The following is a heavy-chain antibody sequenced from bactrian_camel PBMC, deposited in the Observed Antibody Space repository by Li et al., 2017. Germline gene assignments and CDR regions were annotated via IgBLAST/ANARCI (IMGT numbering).Heavy chain of an antibody. Sequence: VQLVESGGGSGQAGGSLTLSCTASGLSFDDTDMAWYRQAPANECELVSGISKDGRTHYADSVKGRFTISQDNAKNTVYLQMNSLTPDDTAVYHCVEGPVGQCWSQGTQVTVS. D-gene: IGHD1*01. CDR1: GLSFDDTD. V-gene: IGHV3S55*01. CDR3: VEGPVGQC. J-gene: IGHJ4*01. CDR2: ISKDGRT.